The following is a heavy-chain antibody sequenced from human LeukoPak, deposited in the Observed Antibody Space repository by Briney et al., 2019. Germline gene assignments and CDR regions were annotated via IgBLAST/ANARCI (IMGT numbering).Heavy chain of an antibody. CDR3: ARKGRYGSGWLR. Sequence: GASVKVSCKASGYTFTSYGISWLRQAPGHGLEWWGWISAYDGKTNYAQKLKRRVTITTDTSTSTAYMELRSRRSEDTAVYYCARKGRYGSGWLRWGQGTLVTVSS. CDR1: GYTFTSYG. D-gene: IGHD6-19*01. J-gene: IGHJ4*02. CDR2: ISAYDGKT. V-gene: IGHV1-18*01.